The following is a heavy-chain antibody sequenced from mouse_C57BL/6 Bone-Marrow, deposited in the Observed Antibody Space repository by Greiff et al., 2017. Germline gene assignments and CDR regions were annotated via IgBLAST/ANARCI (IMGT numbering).Heavy chain of an antibody. CDR1: GYTFTSHW. D-gene: IGHD1-1*01. CDR2: IFPGSGST. J-gene: IGHJ2*01. Sequence: QVQLQQSGPELVRPGASVKISCKAPGYTFTSHWMQWVRQRPGQGLEWIGEIFPGSGSTYYNEKFKGKATLTVDTSSSTAYMQLSSLPSEDSAVYFCASHTYYYGSSYHFDYWGQGTTLTVSS. CDR3: ASHTYYYGSSYHFDY. V-gene: IGHV1-56*01.